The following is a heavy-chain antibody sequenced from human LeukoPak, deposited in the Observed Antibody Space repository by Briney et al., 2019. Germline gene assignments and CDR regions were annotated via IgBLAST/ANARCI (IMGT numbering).Heavy chain of an antibody. CDR3: ARGVYGSGLDY. D-gene: IGHD3-10*01. Sequence: SETLSLTCAVHGGSFSGYYWSWIRQPPGKGLEWIGEINHSGSTNYNPSLKSRVTISVDTSKNQFSLKLSSVTAADTAVYYCARGVYGSGLDYWGQGTLVTVSS. CDR1: GGSFSGYY. J-gene: IGHJ4*02. CDR2: INHSGST. V-gene: IGHV4-34*01.